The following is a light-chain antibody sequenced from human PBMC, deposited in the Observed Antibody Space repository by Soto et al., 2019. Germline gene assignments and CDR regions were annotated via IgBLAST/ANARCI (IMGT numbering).Light chain of an antibody. CDR3: AAWDDSLSGQRV. J-gene: IGLJ1*01. CDR2: DVT. CDR1: SSDVVGYNF. V-gene: IGLV2-14*01. Sequence: QSALTQPASVSGSPGQSITISCTGTSSDVVGYNFVSWYQQHPDKAPKLMIYDVTNRPSGVSNRFSGSKSGNTASLTISGLRSEDEAEYYCAAWDDSLSGQRVFGTGTKVTVL.